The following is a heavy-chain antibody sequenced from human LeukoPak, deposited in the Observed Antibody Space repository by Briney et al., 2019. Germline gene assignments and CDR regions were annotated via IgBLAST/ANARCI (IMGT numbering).Heavy chain of an antibody. CDR2: IYYSGST. V-gene: IGHV4-59*01. Sequence: SETLSLTCTVSGGSISSYYWSWIRQPPGKGLEWIGYIYYSGSTNYNPSLKSRVTISVDTSKNQFSLKLSSVTAADTAVYYCASCGGDCSTDAFDIWGQGTMVTVSS. CDR1: GGSISSYY. J-gene: IGHJ3*02. D-gene: IGHD2-21*02. CDR3: ASCGGDCSTDAFDI.